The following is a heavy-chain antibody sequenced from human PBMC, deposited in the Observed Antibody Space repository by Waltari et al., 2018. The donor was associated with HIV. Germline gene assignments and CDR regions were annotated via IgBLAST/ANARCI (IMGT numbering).Heavy chain of an antibody. CDR2: INQAGTER. J-gene: IGHJ4*02. Sequence: EVKLAESGGGWVQPGGSLTLTCEAYGFTFSFYWLSWVRQAPGKGLEWVANINQAGTERHYVDSVRGRFTISRDNGKTSLFLQMNSLSVEDTAVYYCATTHGSGAYDNDFDYWGQGTLV. CDR3: ATTHGSGAYDNDFDY. V-gene: IGHV3-7*01. D-gene: IGHD3-10*01. CDR1: GFTFSFYW.